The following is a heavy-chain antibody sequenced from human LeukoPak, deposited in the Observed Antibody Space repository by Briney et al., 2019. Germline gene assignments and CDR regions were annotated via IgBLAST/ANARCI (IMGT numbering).Heavy chain of an antibody. CDR3: ARVTVAGEADY. D-gene: IGHD6-19*01. CDR1: GGSISSYY. V-gene: IGHV4-59*01. CDR2: IYYSGST. J-gene: IGHJ4*02. Sequence: SETLSLTCTVSGGSISSYYWSWIRQPPGKGLEWIGYIYYSGSTNYNPSLKSRVTISVDTSKNQFSLKPSSVTAADTAVYYCARVTVAGEADYWGQGTLVTVSS.